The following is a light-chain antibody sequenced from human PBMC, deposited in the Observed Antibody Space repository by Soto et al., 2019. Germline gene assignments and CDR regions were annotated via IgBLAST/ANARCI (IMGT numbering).Light chain of an antibody. V-gene: IGLV2-23*01. CDR2: EGN. Sequence: QSVLTQPASVSGSPGQSITISCTASSSHIGSSNLVSWYQHHSGKAPKLIIYEGNKRPSGVSNRFSGSKSGKTASLTISGLQAEDEGTYYFCSYAGNNIFVFGPGTQLTVL. J-gene: IGLJ1*01. CDR3: CSYAGNNIFV. CDR1: SSHIGSSNL.